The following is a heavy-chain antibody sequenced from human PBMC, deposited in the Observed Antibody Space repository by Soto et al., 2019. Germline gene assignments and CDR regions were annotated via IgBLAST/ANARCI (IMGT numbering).Heavy chain of an antibody. V-gene: IGHV3-21*01. D-gene: IGHD1-1*01. J-gene: IGHJ5*02. CDR1: GFTFSSYD. CDR3: VSSGTAPMLRHDWFDT. Sequence: EVQLVESGGGLVKPGGSLRLSCAASGFTFSSYDMNWVRQAPGKGLEYVSSITTSGSYIYYGDSVRGRFTISRDNAKNTLFLQMDSLRAEDTAVYYCVSSGTAPMLRHDWFDTWGQGTLVTVSS. CDR2: ITTSGSYI.